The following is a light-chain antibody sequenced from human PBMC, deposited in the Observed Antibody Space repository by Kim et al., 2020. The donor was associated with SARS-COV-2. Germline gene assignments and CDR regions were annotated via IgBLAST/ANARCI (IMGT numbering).Light chain of an antibody. CDR1: QSVSSN. V-gene: IGKV3-15*01. CDR3: QQYKNWPQFT. CDR2: GAS. Sequence: EILMTQSPATLSVSPGERATLSCRASQSVSSNLAWYQQKPGQAPRLLMYGASTRATGIAARFSGRGSGTDFTLTISSLQSEDFAVYYCQQYKNWPQFTFGGRTKVDIK. J-gene: IGKJ4*01.